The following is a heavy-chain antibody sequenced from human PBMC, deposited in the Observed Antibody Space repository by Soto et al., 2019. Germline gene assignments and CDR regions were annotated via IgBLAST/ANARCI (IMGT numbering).Heavy chain of an antibody. CDR3: AGAYCSGSNCAQFDY. J-gene: IGHJ4*02. Sequence: GGALRVSRAGSGVTFSGYWMHWGRQAPGKGVVWVSRISSDGSSRTYADSVKGRFTISRDNAKNTLYLQMNSLRAEDTALYYCAGAYCSGSNCAQFDYWGQRILVTVSS. D-gene: IGHD2-15*01. CDR2: ISSDGSSR. V-gene: IGHV3-74*01. CDR1: GVTFSGYW.